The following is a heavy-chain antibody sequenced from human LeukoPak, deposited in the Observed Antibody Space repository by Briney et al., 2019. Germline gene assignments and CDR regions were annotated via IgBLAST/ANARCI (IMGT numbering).Heavy chain of an antibody. CDR1: GGSFSGYC. Sequence: SETLSLTCAVYGGSFSGYCWSWIRQPPGKGLEWIGEINHSGSTNYNPSLKSRVTISVDTSKNQFSLKLSSVTAADTAVYYCARAREVVPAAIPNWFDPWGQGTLVTVSS. CDR3: ARAREVVPAAIPNWFDP. D-gene: IGHD2-2*01. CDR2: INHSGST. J-gene: IGHJ5*02. V-gene: IGHV4-34*01.